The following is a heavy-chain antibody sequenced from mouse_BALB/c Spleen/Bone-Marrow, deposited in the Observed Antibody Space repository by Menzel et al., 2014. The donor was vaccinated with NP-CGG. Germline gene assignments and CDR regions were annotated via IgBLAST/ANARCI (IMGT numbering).Heavy chain of an antibody. V-gene: IGHV14-3*02. CDR2: IDPANGNT. CDR3: ARWEYYAMDY. CDR1: GFNIKDTY. J-gene: IGHJ4*01. D-gene: IGHD4-1*01. Sequence: EVQLQQSGAELVKPGAPVKLSCTASGFNIKDTYMHWVKQRPEQGLEWIGRIDPANGNTKYDPKFQGKATITADTSSNTAYLQLSSLTSEDTAVYYCARWEYYAMDYWGQGTSVTASS.